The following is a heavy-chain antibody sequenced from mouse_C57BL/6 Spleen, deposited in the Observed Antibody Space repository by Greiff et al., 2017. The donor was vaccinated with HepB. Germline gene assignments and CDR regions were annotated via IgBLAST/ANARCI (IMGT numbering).Heavy chain of an antibody. D-gene: IGHD1-1*01. CDR3: AREETFDYGSSPWFAY. CDR2: IHPNSGST. Sequence: QVQLKQPGAELVKPGASVKLSCKASGYTFTSYWMHWVKQRPGQGLEWIGMIHPNSGSTNYNEKFKSKATLTVDKSSSTAYMQLSSLTSEDSAVYYCAREETFDYGSSPWFAYWGQGTLVTVSA. V-gene: IGHV1-64*01. J-gene: IGHJ3*01. CDR1: GYTFTSYW.